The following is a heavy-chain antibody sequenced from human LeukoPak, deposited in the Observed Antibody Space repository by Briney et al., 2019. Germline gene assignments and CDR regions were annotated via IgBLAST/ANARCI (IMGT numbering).Heavy chain of an antibody. D-gene: IGHD6-19*01. CDR1: GYTFTSYY. V-gene: IGHV1-46*01. CDR3: ARDLRYSSGWSPSGMDV. Sequence: ASVKVSCKASGYTFTSYYMHWVRQAPGQGLEWMGIINPSGGSTSYAQKLQGRVTMTTDTSTTTAYMELRSLRFDDTAVYYCARDLRYSSGWSPSGMDVWGKGTTVTVSS. J-gene: IGHJ6*03. CDR2: INPSGGST.